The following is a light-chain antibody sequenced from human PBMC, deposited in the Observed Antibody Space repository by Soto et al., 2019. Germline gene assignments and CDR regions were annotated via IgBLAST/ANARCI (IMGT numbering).Light chain of an antibody. J-gene: IGLJ1*01. CDR2: DDS. CDR1: SSDVGNYKY. Sequence: QSALTQPASVSGSPGQSITISCTGTSSDVGNYKYVSWYQQHPGKAPKLMIYDDSNRPSGVSNRFSGSKSGNTASLTISGLQAEDEADYYCSSYTSNSTRVFGTGTKLTVL. V-gene: IGLV2-14*01. CDR3: SSYTSNSTRV.